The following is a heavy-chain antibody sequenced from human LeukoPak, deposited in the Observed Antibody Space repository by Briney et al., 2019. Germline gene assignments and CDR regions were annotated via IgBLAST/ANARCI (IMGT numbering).Heavy chain of an antibody. J-gene: IGHJ4*02. Sequence: ASVKVSCKASGYTFTSHGISWVRQAPGQGPEWMGWMSTKNGNIKYAQKFQGRVTMTTDTSTGTAYMELRSLTSDDTAVYYCARDLGHCRNVVCSSSAYWGRGTLVTVSS. D-gene: IGHD1-14*01. CDR2: MSTKNGNI. CDR1: GYTFTSHG. CDR3: ARDLGHCRNVVCSSSAY. V-gene: IGHV1-18*01.